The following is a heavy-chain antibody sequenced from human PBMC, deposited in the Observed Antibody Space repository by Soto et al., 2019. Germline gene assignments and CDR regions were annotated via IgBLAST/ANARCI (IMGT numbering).Heavy chain of an antibody. J-gene: IGHJ4*02. Sequence: QVQLVQSGAEVKKPGSSVKVSCKASGGTFSSYTISWVRQAPGQGLEWMGRIIPILGIANYAQKFQGRVTIXAXKSTSTAYMELSSLRSEDTAVYYCARGRMSGSYDDYWGQGTLVTVSS. V-gene: IGHV1-69*02. D-gene: IGHD1-26*01. CDR3: ARGRMSGSYDDY. CDR2: IIPILGIA. CDR1: GGTFSSYT.